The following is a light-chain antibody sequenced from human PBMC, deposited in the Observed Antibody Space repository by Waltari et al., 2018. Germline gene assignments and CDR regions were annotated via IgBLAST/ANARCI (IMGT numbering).Light chain of an antibody. Sequence: DIQMTQSPSSLSASVGDRVTITCRASQGISNSLAWYQQKPGKAPKLLLYAASRLESGVPSRVSGSGSGTDYTLTISSLQPEDFATYYCQQYYSILPTFGQGTKLEIK. CDR1: QGISNS. CDR3: QQYYSILPT. V-gene: IGKV1-NL1*01. J-gene: IGKJ2*01. CDR2: AAS.